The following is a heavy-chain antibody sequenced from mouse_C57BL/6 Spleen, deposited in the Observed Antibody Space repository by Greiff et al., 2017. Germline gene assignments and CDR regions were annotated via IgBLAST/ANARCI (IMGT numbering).Heavy chain of an antibody. Sequence: QVQLQQPGAELVMPGASVKLSCKASGYTFTSYWMPWVKQRPGQGLEWIGEIDPSDSYTNYNQKFKGKSTFTVDKSSSTAYMQLSSLTSEDSAVYYCARSKGYFDYWGQGTTLTVSS. CDR3: ARSKGYFDY. CDR2: IDPSDSYT. CDR1: GYTFTSYW. J-gene: IGHJ2*01. V-gene: IGHV1-69*01.